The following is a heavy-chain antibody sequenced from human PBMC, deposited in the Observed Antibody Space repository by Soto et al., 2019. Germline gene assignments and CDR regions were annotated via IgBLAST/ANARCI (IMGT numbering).Heavy chain of an antibody. J-gene: IGHJ4*02. D-gene: IGHD5-12*01. CDR2: ISYDGSNK. CDR1: GFTFSSYG. CDR3: AKDRNEWLRQGYYFDY. V-gene: IGHV3-30*18. Sequence: GGSLRLSCAASGFTFSSYGMYWGRQAPGKGLEWVAVISYDGSNKYYADSVKGRFTISRDNSKNTLYLQMNSLRAEDTAVYYCAKDRNEWLRQGYYFDYSGQATLVTVSS.